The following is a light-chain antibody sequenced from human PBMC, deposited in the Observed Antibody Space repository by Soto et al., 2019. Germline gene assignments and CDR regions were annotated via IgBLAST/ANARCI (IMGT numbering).Light chain of an antibody. Sequence: EIVLTQSPGTLSLSPGERATLSCRASQSVSSSYLACYQQKPGQAPRRLIYGASSRATGIPDRFSGSGSGKDFTLTISRLEPEDFAVYYCQQYGSSPTWTFGQGTKVDI. CDR1: QSVSSSY. V-gene: IGKV3-20*01. CDR3: QQYGSSPTWT. J-gene: IGKJ1*01. CDR2: GAS.